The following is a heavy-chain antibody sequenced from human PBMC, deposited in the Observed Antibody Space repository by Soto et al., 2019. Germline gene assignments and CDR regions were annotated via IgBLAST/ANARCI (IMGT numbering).Heavy chain of an antibody. CDR1: GFIFGDYE. CDR3: TRWAGFFYGVDV. J-gene: IGHJ6*02. V-gene: IGHV3-48*03. Sequence: PGGSLRLSXAASGFIFGDYEMNWVRQAPGKGLEWIAHISFSGSTIYYADSVKGRFSISRDNSNNFLYLQLSGLRADDSAVYYCTRWAGFFYGVDVWGLGTTVTVS. D-gene: IGHD3-10*01. CDR2: ISFSGSTI.